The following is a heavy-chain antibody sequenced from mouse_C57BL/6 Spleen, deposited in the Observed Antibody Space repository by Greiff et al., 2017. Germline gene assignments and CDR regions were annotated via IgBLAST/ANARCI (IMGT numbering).Heavy chain of an antibody. D-gene: IGHD3-2*02. J-gene: IGHJ3*01. CDR1: GYAFSSYW. CDR2: IYPGDGDT. CDR3: ARGSSGLPWAY. Sequence: QVQLQQSGAELVKPGASVKISCKASGYAFSSYWMNWVKQRPGKGLAWIGQIYPGDGDTNYNGKFKGKATLTADKSSSTAYMQLSSLTSEDSAVDFCARGSSGLPWAYWGQGTLVTVSA. V-gene: IGHV1-80*01.